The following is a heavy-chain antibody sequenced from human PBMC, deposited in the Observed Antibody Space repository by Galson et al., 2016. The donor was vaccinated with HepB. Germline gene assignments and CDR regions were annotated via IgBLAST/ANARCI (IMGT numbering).Heavy chain of an antibody. J-gene: IGHJ3*02. Sequence: SVKVSCKASGYTFTGYYIHWIRPAPGQGLEWMGWIDPNGGGANYPQRSQGRVTMTRDMSISTAYMELRRLTSDDTAVYYCAIGYGAETPGDAFDIWGRGTVVTVSS. CDR1: GYTFTGYY. CDR3: AIGYGAETPGDAFDI. CDR2: IDPNGGGA. V-gene: IGHV1-2*02. D-gene: IGHD5-12*01.